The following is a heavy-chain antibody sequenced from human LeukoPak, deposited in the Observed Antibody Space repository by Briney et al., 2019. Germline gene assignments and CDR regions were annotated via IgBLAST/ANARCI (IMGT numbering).Heavy chain of an antibody. V-gene: IGHV5-51*01. D-gene: IGHD1-14*01. CDR1: EYSFTTYW. Sequence: GESLKISCEGSEYSFTTYWIVWGRQMPGKGVELMGIIYPGDSDTRYSPSFQGQVSTSAAKSISTAYLHWSSLNASDTAIYYCARHNREYASDSPLDYWGQGTLVTVSS. J-gene: IGHJ4*02. CDR2: IYPGDSDT. CDR3: ARHNREYASDSPLDY.